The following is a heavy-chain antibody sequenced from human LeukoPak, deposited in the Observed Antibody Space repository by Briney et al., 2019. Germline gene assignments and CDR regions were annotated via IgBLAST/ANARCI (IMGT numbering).Heavy chain of an antibody. D-gene: IGHD3-10*01. Sequence: SETLSLTCAVYGGSFSGYYWSWIRQPPGKGLEWIGEINHSGSTNYNPSLKSRVTMSVDTSKNQFSLKLSSVTAADTAVYYCARDPGITMPLGYYYGMDVWGQGTTVTVSS. V-gene: IGHV4-34*01. CDR1: GGSFSGYY. CDR2: INHSGST. CDR3: ARDPGITMPLGYYYGMDV. J-gene: IGHJ6*02.